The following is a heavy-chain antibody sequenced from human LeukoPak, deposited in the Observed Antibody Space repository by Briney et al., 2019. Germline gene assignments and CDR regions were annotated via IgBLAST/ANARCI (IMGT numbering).Heavy chain of an antibody. CDR1: GFTFSSYA. CDR3: ARDEYYYDSSGYPPDY. J-gene: IGHJ4*02. Sequence: PGGSLRLSCAASGFTFSSYAMSWIRQAPGKGLEWVSYISSSGSTIYYADSVKGRFTISRDNAENSLYLQMNSLRAEDTAVYYCARDEYYYDSSGYPPDYWGQGTLVTVSS. V-gene: IGHV3-11*04. CDR2: ISSSGSTI. D-gene: IGHD3-22*01.